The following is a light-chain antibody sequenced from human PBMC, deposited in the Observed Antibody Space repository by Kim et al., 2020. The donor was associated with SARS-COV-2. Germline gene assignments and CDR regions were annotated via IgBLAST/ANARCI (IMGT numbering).Light chain of an antibody. CDR1: SLRSYY. CDR2: GKN. Sequence: SSELTQDPAVSVALGQTVRITCQGDSLRSYYATWYQQKPGQAPIVVMYGKNNRPSGIPDRFSGSSSGNTASLTITGTQAGDEADYYCNSRDSDDNGLFGGGTKLTVL. CDR3: NSRDSDDNGL. V-gene: IGLV3-19*01. J-gene: IGLJ2*01.